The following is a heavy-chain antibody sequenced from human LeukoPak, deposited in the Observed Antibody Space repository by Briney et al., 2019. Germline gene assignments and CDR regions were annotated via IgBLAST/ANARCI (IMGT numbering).Heavy chain of an antibody. J-gene: IGHJ4*02. V-gene: IGHV1-69*13. CDR1: GGTFSSYA. Sequence: ASVKVSCKASGGTFSSYAISWVRQAPGQGLEWMGGIIPIFGTANNAQKFQGRVTITADESTSTAYMELSSLRSEDTAVYYCARGGWQQLDPLYYFDYWGQGTLVTVSS. D-gene: IGHD6-13*01. CDR2: IIPIFGTA. CDR3: ARGGWQQLDPLYYFDY.